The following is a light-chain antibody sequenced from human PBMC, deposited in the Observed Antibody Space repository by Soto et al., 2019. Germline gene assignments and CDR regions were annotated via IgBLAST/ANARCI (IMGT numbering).Light chain of an antibody. J-gene: IGKJ1*01. Sequence: ETVLTQSPGTLSLSPGERATLSCRASQTIRSNYLAWYRQTPGQAPRLLIYGASNRATGIEDRFSGSRSGTDFTLIISILEPEDFALYYCQQYGSSPWTFGQGTKVEIK. CDR3: QQYGSSPWT. CDR1: QTIRSNY. V-gene: IGKV3-20*01. CDR2: GAS.